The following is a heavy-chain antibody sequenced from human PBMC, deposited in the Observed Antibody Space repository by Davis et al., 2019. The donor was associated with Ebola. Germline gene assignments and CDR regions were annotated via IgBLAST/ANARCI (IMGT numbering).Heavy chain of an antibody. D-gene: IGHD2-21*01. CDR1: GGTFSSYA. V-gene: IGHV1-69*06. CDR3: AIERPRGLRYYYGMDV. J-gene: IGHJ6*02. Sequence: SVKVSCKASGGTFSSYAISWVRQAPGQGLEWMGGIIPIFGTANYAQKFQGRVTITADKSTSTAYMELSSLRSEDTAVYYCAIERPRGLRYYYGMDVWGQGTTVTVSS. CDR2: IIPIFGTA.